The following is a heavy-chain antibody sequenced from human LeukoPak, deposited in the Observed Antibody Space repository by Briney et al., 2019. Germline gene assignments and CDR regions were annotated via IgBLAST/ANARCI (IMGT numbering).Heavy chain of an antibody. V-gene: IGHV5-51*01. CDR2: IYPGDSDT. Sequence: GASLQISCKGSGYSFTSYWIGWVRQMPGKGLEWMGIIYPGDSDTRYSPSFQGQVTISADKSISTAYLQWSSLKASDTAMYYCARLIDYYDSSGYYLDYWGQGTLVTVSS. CDR3: ARLIDYYDSSGYYLDY. CDR1: GYSFTSYW. J-gene: IGHJ4*02. D-gene: IGHD3-22*01.